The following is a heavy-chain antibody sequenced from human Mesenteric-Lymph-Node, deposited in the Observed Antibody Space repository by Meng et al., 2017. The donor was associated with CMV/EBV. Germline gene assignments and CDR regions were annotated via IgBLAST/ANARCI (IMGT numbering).Heavy chain of an antibody. J-gene: IGHJ4*02. CDR2: LSGSGITT. Sequence: GGSLRLSCVASGFVFSRYAMNWVRLTPGKGLEWISALSGSGITTYYAESVKGRFTISRDNSKNTLYLQMNSLRAEDTAVFYCAKDGIEGYYDSSGYYDYWGQGTLVTVSS. CDR3: AKDGIEGYYDSSGYYDY. D-gene: IGHD3-22*01. CDR1: GFVFSRYA. V-gene: IGHV3-23*01.